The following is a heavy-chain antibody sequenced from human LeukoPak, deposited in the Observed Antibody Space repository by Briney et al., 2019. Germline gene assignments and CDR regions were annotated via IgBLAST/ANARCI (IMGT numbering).Heavy chain of an antibody. CDR2: ISKTSRTI. D-gene: IGHD3-9*01. CDR1: GFTFSIHN. Sequence: GGSLRPSCAASGFTFSIHNMNWVRQAPGKGLEWVSYISKTSRTIYYADSVQGRFTISRDNAKNSLYLQMNSLRAEDTAVYYCARDNDLLRYFDWPLDYWGQGTLVTVSS. V-gene: IGHV3-48*04. CDR3: ARDNDLLRYFDWPLDY. J-gene: IGHJ4*02.